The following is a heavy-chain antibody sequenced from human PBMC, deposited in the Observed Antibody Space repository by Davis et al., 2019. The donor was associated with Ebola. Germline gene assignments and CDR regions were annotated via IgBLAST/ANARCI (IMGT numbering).Heavy chain of an antibody. J-gene: IGHJ2*01. Sequence: GGSLRPSCVPSAFTSTTSTMHWVRQAPGKGLEWVALIPSDGSREYYADSVEGRFTISKDNSGNTLYLHMNALTAEDTALYYCAKLRSHDYTDSSDDFYLDLWGRGTLVTVSS. CDR1: AFTSTTST. D-gene: IGHD3-16*01. V-gene: IGHV3-30*02. CDR2: IPSDGSRE. CDR3: AKLRSHDYTDSSDDFYLDL.